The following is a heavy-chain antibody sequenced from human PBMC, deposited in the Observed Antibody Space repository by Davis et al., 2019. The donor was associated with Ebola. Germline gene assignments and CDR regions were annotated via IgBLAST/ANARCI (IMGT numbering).Heavy chain of an antibody. D-gene: IGHD3-16*02. J-gene: IGHJ4*02. CDR2: IKQDGSEK. V-gene: IGHV3-7*01. CDR1: GFTFSSYE. Sequence: GESLKISCAASGFTFSSYEMNWVRQAPGKGLEWVANIKQDGSEKYYVDSVKGRFTISRDNAKNSLYLQMNSLRAEDTAVYYCARHLGELSYPFDYWGQGTLVTVSS. CDR3: ARHLGELSYPFDY.